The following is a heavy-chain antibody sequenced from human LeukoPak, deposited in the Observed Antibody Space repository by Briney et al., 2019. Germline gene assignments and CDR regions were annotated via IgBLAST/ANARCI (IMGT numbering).Heavy chain of an antibody. V-gene: IGHV3-48*02. CDR2: ISTSSTR. J-gene: IGHJ4*02. CDR1: GFTLTGYT. D-gene: IGHD3-9*01. Sequence: GGSLRLSCAASGFTLTGYTMTWVRQAPGKGLDWISSISTSSTRYYADSVKGRFTVSRDNAKNSLSLQMNSLRDEDTAVYYCAEGLLRYSDYWGRGTLVTVSS. CDR3: AEGLLRYSDY.